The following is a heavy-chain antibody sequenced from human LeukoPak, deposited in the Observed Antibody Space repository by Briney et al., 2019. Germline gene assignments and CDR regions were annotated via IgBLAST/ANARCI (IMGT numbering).Heavy chain of an antibody. CDR1: GYTFTGYY. J-gene: IGHJ4*02. CDR2: INPNSGGT. D-gene: IGHD3-10*01. CDR3: ARAVRTVYYFDY. V-gene: IGHV1-2*02. Sequence: VASVKVSCKASGYTFTGYYMHWVRQAPGQGLEWMGWINPNSGGTNYAQKFQGRVTMTRDTSVSTAYMELSRLRSDDTAVYYCARAVRTVYYFDYWGQGTLVTVSS.